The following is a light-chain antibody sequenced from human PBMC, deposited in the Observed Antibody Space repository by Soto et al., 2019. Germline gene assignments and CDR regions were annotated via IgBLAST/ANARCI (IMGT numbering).Light chain of an antibody. CDR3: QQRSNWPPVT. CDR1: QIVGNH. CDR2: DAS. Sequence: EIVLTQSPATLSFSPRARATLSCRASQIVGNHLALYQQKPGQTPKLRVYDASDGSTGIPSRFSGSGSGTDFTLAISSLEPEDFAFYCSQQRSNWPPVTFGGGTKVDIK. V-gene: IGKV3-11*01. J-gene: IGKJ4*01.